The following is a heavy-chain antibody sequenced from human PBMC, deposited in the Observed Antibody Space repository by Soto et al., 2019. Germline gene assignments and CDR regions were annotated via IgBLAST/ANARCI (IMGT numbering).Heavy chain of an antibody. CDR1: GGSVNDGNFY. V-gene: IGHV4-61*01. Sequence: QVQLQESGPGLVKPSETLSLTCSVSGGSVNDGNFYWNWIRQSPGKGLEWIGYIHHSGISNYNPPLNRRVTISVDTSKNEFALKLNSVTAAEPAVYYCARVPTMGALPPLFHRWGKGTHVTVSS. CDR2: IHHSGIS. CDR3: ARVPTMGALPPLFHR. D-gene: IGHD3-16*01. J-gene: IGHJ5*02.